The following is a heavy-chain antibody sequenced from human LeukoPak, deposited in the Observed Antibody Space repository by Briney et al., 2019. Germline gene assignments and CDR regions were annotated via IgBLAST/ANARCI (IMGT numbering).Heavy chain of an antibody. Sequence: EASVKVSCKASGGTFSSYAISWVRQAPGQGLEWMGWINPNSGGTNYAQKFQGRVTMTRDTSISTAYMELSRLRSDDTAVYYCARAADSRLTVATDHWGQGTLVTVSS. CDR2: INPNSGGT. CDR1: GGTFSSYA. D-gene: IGHD4-17*01. J-gene: IGHJ4*02. V-gene: IGHV1-2*02. CDR3: ARAADSRLTVATDH.